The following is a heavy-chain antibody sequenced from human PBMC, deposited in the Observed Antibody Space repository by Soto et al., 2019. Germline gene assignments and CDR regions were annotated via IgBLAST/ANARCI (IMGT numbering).Heavy chain of an antibody. D-gene: IGHD2-15*01. Sequence: EVQLLESGGGLVQPGGSLRLSCAASGFTFSSYAMSWVRQAPGKGLEWVSAISGSGGSTYYADSVKGRFTISRDNSKNTLYLQMNSLRAEDTALYYCANGWWYQETLDYWGQGTLVTVSS. V-gene: IGHV3-23*01. CDR2: ISGSGGST. CDR1: GFTFSSYA. CDR3: ANGWWYQETLDY. J-gene: IGHJ4*02.